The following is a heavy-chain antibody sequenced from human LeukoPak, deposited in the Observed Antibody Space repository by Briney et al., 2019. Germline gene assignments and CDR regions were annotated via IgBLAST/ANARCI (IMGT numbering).Heavy chain of an antibody. CDR2: IYNVGTT. J-gene: IGHJ4*02. D-gene: IGHD2-2*01. V-gene: IGHV3-66*02. CDR3: ARENGYCSTTSCPFGY. Sequence: GGSLRLSCAASGFTVSDSYMSWVRQAPGKGLEWVSVIYNVGTTDYADSVRGRFTISRDNSKNTLYLRMNGLSPEDTAVYYCARENGYCSTTSCPFGYWGQGTLVTVSP. CDR1: GFTVSDSY.